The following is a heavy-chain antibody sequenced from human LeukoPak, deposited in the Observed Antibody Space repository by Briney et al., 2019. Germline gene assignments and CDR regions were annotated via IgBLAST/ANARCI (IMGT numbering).Heavy chain of an antibody. CDR3: ARDLYVHYYYYMDV. V-gene: IGHV4-4*02. J-gene: IGHJ6*03. D-gene: IGHD5/OR15-5a*01. Sequence: PSGTLSLTCAVSGGSISSSNWWSWVRQPPGKGLEWIGSIYHSGSTYYNPSLKSRVTISVDTSKNQFSLKLSSVTAADTAVYYCARDLYVHYYYYMDVWGKGTTVTVSS. CDR2: IYHSGST. CDR1: GGSISSSNW.